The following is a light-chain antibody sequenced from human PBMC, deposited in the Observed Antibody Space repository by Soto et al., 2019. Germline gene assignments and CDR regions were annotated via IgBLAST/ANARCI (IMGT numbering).Light chain of an antibody. J-gene: IGLJ2*01. CDR2: DNN. V-gene: IGLV1-40*02. CDR3: QSYDFRLRSVI. Sequence: QSVLTQPPSVSGAPGQRVTISCTGGTSNIGAGYDVHWYQHLPGTAPKLLIYDNNKRPSGVPARFSGSKSGTSASLAITGLQPEDENTYFCQSYDFRLRSVIFGGGTKLTVL. CDR1: TSNIGAGYD.